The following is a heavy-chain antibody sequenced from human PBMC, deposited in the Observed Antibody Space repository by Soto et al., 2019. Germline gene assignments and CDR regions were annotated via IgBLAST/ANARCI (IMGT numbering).Heavy chain of an antibody. CDR3: ARGRDQPPVGLYFDS. V-gene: IGHV1-69*01. CDR2: IIPMFGTP. D-gene: IGHD1-26*01. J-gene: IGHJ4*02. CDR1: GGAFNNYI. Sequence: QVQLVQSGAEVKKPGSSVKVSCKASGGAFNNYIFDWVRQAPGQGLEWMGGIIPMFGTPKYAQTFQDRITISADVSTGTAYMELTSLRIDDTAIYYCARGRDQPPVGLYFDSWGEGTRVTVSS.